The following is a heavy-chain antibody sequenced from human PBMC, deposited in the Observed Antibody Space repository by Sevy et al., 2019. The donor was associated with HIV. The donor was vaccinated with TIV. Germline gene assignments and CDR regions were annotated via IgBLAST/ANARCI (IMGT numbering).Heavy chain of an antibody. D-gene: IGHD3-10*01. V-gene: IGHV3-21*01. J-gene: IGHJ6*02. Sequence: GGSLRLSCVASGLTFSSYSMKWVRQAPGKGLEWVSSISSSSYIYYADSVKGRFTISRDNAKKSLNLQVNSLRAEDTAVYYCARDRDGSGSSGGYGMDVWGQGTTVTVSS. CDR2: ISSSSYI. CDR1: GLTFSSYS. CDR3: ARDRDGSGSSGGYGMDV.